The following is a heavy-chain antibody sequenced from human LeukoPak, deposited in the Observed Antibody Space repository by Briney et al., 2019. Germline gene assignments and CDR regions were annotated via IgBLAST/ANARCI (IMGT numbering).Heavy chain of an antibody. J-gene: IGHJ4*02. V-gene: IGHV3-66*01. CDR3: ARGEGIQLWLRSPGLYFDY. D-gene: IGHD5-18*01. CDR2: IYSGGSA. Sequence: GGSLRLSCAASGFTVSSNYMSWVRQVPGKGLEWVSIIYSGGSAYYADSVRDRFIISRDNAKNSLYLQMNSLRAEDTAVYYCARGEGIQLWLRSPGLYFDYWGQGTLVTVSS. CDR1: GFTVSSNY.